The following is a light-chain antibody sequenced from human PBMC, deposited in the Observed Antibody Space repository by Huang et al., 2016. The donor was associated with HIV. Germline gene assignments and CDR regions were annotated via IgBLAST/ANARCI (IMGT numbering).Light chain of an antibody. V-gene: IGKV3-11*01. CDR1: QGVSNY. J-gene: IGKJ2*01. Sequence: EIVLTQSPATLSLSPGEGSTPSCRARQGVSNYLAWYQHNPGQAPRLLIYEASNRSTGIPARFSGSGSGTDFTLTISSLEPEDFAVYYCQQRSNWPPMYTFGQGTKLEIK. CDR2: EAS. CDR3: QQRSNWPPMYT.